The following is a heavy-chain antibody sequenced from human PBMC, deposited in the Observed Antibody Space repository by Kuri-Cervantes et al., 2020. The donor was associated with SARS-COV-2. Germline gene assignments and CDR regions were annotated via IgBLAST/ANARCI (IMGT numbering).Heavy chain of an antibody. J-gene: IGHJ5*02. V-gene: IGHV1-18*01. CDR1: RDTFTTFG. Sequence: ASVKVSCKASRDTFTTFGFSWVRQAPGQGLEWMGWISAYNGNTNYAQKLQGRVTMTTDTSTSTAYMELRSLRSDDTAVYYCASYLLEGWFDPWGQGTLVTVSS. CDR3: ASYLLEGWFDP. D-gene: IGHD3-3*01. CDR2: ISAYNGNT.